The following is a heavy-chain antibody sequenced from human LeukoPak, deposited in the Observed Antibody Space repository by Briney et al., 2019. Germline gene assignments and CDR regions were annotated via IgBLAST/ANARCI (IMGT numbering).Heavy chain of an antibody. D-gene: IGHD6-13*01. CDR2: ISGNGGGT. CDR3: AKSFGYSRSWFDY. J-gene: IGHJ4*02. CDR1: GITFSSYA. Sequence: GGSLRLSCAASGITFSSYAMSWVRQAPGKGLEWVSGISGNGGGTYNADSVKGRFTISRDNSKNTLYLQVNSLRAEDTAVYYCAKSFGYSRSWFDYWGQGTLVTVSS. V-gene: IGHV3-23*01.